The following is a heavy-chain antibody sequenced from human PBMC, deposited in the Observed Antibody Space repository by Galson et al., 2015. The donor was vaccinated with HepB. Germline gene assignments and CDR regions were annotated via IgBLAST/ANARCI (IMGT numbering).Heavy chain of an antibody. D-gene: IGHD6-19*01. CDR3: ARGGYSSGWGSPLYFDY. J-gene: IGHJ4*02. Sequence: LSLTCAVYGGSFGGYYWSWIRQPPGKGLEWIGEINHSGSTNYNPSLKSRVTISVDTSKSQFSLKLSPVTAADTAVYYCARGGYSSGWGSPLYFDYWGQGTLVTVSS. V-gene: IGHV4-34*01. CDR2: INHSGST. CDR1: GGSFGGYY.